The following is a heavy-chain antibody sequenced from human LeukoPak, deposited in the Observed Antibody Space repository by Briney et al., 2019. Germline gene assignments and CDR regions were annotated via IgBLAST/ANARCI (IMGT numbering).Heavy chain of an antibody. D-gene: IGHD4-23*01. CDR3: AKVRSGYYGGDFDH. Sequence: SGGSLRLSCAASGFNFNSYGMHWVRQAPGKGLEWVAVVSYDGSSKYYADSVKGRFTISRDNSKNTLHLQMSSLRVEDTAVYYCAKVRSGYYGGDFDHWGQGTLVTVSS. CDR1: GFNFNSYG. V-gene: IGHV3-30*18. J-gene: IGHJ4*02. CDR2: VSYDGSSK.